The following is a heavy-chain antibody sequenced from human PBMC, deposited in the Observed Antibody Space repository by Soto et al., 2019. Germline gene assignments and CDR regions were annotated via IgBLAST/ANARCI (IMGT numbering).Heavy chain of an antibody. V-gene: IGHV2-5*02. J-gene: IGHJ4*02. CDR3: AHHPYYGLGSYSFDY. CDR1: GFSLTTSGVG. CDR2: IYWADDK. Sequence: QITLKESGPPLVRPTQTLTLTCTFSGFSLTTSGVGVGWIRQPPGKALEWLAVIYWADDKRYSSSLKSRLTITKDTSKNQVVLTMTNMDPVDTATYYCAHHPYYGLGSYSFDYWGQGTLVTVSS. D-gene: IGHD3-10*01.